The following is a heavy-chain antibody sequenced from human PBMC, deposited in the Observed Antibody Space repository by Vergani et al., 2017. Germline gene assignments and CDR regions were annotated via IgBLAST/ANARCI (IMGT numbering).Heavy chain of an antibody. CDR2: ISGSGGST. CDR1: GFTFSSYA. CDR3: ARARGLKQQLVWYFDC. J-gene: IGHJ4*02. V-gene: IGHV3-23*04. D-gene: IGHD6-13*01. Sequence: VPLVQSGGGLVQPGGSLRLSCAASGFTFSSYAMSWVRQAPGKGLEWVSAISGSGGSTYYADSVKGRFTISRDNSKNTLYLQMNSLRAEGTAVYYCARARGLKQQLVWYFDCGGQGTLVTVSS.